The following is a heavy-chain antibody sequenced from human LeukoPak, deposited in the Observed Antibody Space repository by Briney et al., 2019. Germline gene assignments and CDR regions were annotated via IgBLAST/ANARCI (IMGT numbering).Heavy chain of an antibody. J-gene: IGHJ4*02. CDR2: LYTSGST. CDR3: ARDSVVPAAMFDY. CDR1: GGSTSSYY. V-gene: IGHV4-4*07. D-gene: IGHD2-2*01. Sequence: PSETLSLTCSVSGGSTSSYYWSWIRQPAGKGLEWIGRLYTSGSTSYNPSLKSRVTMSVDTSKNQFSLKLRSVTAADTAVYYCARDSVVPAAMFDYWGQGTLVTVSS.